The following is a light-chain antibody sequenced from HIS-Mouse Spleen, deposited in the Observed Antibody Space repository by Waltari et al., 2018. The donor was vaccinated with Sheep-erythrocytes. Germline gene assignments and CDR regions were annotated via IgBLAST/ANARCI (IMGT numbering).Light chain of an antibody. CDR3: SSYTSSSTWV. CDR2: EVS. Sequence: QSALTQPASVSGSPGQSITISCTGTSSDVGGYNYVSWYQQHPGKAPQLMFYEVSKRPSGFSNRCSGSKSGNTASLTISGLQAEDEADYYCSSYTSSSTWVFGGGTKLTVL. CDR1: SSDVGGYNY. V-gene: IGLV2-14*01. J-gene: IGLJ3*02.